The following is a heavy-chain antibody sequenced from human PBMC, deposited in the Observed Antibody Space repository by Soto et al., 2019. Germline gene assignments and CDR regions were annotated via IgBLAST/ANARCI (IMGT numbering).Heavy chain of an antibody. CDR3: ARDYYGSGSPTPSFDY. V-gene: IGHV3-21*01. D-gene: IGHD3-10*01. CDR1: GFTFSSYA. Sequence: PGGSLRLSCAASGFTFSSYAMSWVRQAPGKGLEWVSSISSSSSYIYYADSVKGRFTISRDNAKNSLYLQMNSLRAEDTAVYYCARDYYGSGSPTPSFDYWGQGTLVTVSS. CDR2: ISSSSSYI. J-gene: IGHJ4*02.